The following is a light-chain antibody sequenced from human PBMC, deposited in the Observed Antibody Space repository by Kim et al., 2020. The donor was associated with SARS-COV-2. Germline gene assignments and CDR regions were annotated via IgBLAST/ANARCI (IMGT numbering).Light chain of an antibody. Sequence: SYELTQPPSVSVSPGQTASITCSGDKLGDKYACWYQQKPGQSPVLVIYQDSKRPSGIPELFSGSNSGNTATLTISGTQAMDEADYYCQAWDSSTWV. CDR3: QAWDSSTWV. CDR1: KLGDKY. CDR2: QDS. J-gene: IGLJ3*02. V-gene: IGLV3-1*01.